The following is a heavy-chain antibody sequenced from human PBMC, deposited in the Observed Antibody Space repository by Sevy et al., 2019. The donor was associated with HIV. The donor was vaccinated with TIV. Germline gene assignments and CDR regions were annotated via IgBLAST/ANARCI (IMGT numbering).Heavy chain of an antibody. Sequence: SETLSLTCAVYGGSFSGYYWSWFRQPPGKGLEWIGEINHSGSTNYNPSLKSRVTISIGTSKNQFSLKLSSVTAAETAVYYCARHCSSTSCSHSFDISGQGTLVTVSS. CDR2: INHSGST. V-gene: IGHV4-34*01. CDR3: ARHCSSTSCSHSFDI. J-gene: IGHJ3*02. D-gene: IGHD2-2*01. CDR1: GGSFSGYY.